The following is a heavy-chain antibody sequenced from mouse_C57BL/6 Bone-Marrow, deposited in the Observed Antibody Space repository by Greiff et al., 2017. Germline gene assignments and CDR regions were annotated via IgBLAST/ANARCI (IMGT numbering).Heavy chain of an antibody. CDR3: ARSPLLLRWYYFDY. Sequence: QVQLQQPGAELVKPGASVKLSCKASGYTFTSYWMHWVKQRPGRGLEWIGRIDPNSGGTKYNEKFKSKATLTVDKPSSTAYMQRSSLTSEDSAVYYWARSPLLLRWYYFDYWGHGTTRTVAS. D-gene: IGHD1-1*02. V-gene: IGHV1-72*01. J-gene: IGHJ2*01. CDR2: IDPNSGGT. CDR1: GYTFTSYW.